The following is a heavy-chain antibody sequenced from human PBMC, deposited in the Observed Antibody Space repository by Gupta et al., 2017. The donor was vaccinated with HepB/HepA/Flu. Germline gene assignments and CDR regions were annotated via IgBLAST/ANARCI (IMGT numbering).Heavy chain of an antibody. CDR2: MNPNSGNT. CDR3: ARAGMVRGVRSYYYYYMDV. D-gene: IGHD3-10*01. CDR1: GYTFTSYD. Sequence: QVQLVQSGAEVKKPGASVKVSCKASGYTFTSYDINWVRQATGQGLEWMGWMNPNSGNTGYAQKFQGRVTITRNTTISTAYMELSSLRSEDTAVYYGARAGMVRGVRSYYYYYMDVWGKGTTVTVSS. V-gene: IGHV1-8*03. J-gene: IGHJ6*03.